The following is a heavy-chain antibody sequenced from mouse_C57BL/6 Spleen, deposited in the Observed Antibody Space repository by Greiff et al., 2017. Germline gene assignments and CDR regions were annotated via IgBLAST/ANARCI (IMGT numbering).Heavy chain of an antibody. Sequence: VQLQQPGAELVRPGTSVKLSCKASGYTFTSYWMHWVKQRPGQGLEWIGVIDPSDSYTNYNQKFKGKATLTVDTSSSTAYMQRSSLTSEDSAVYDCARAKTAQAFDYWGQGTTLTVPS. CDR2: IDPSDSYT. J-gene: IGHJ2*01. CDR1: GYTFTSYW. CDR3: ARAKTAQAFDY. V-gene: IGHV1-59*01. D-gene: IGHD3-2*02.